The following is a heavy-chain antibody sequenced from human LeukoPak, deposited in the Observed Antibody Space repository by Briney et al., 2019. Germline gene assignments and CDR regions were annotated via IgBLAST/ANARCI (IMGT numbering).Heavy chain of an antibody. V-gene: IGHV1-18*01. CDR1: GYTFTSYG. J-gene: IGHJ4*02. CDR3: ARGGYYYDSSGPYYFDY. Sequence: ASVKLSCKASGYTFTSYGISWVRQAPGQGLEWMGWISAYNGNTNYAQKLQGRVTMTTDTSTRTAYMELRSLRSDDTAVYYCARGGYYYDSSGPYYFDYWGQGTLVTVSS. D-gene: IGHD3-22*01. CDR2: ISAYNGNT.